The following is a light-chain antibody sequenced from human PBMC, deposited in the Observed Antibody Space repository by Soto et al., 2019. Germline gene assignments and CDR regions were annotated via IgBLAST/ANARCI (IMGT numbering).Light chain of an antibody. CDR3: SSSTNSPTRV. Sequence: QSVLTQPASVSGSPGQSITISCTGTSSDVGGYNYVSWYQQHPGKAPKLMIYEVSNRPSGVSNRFSGSKSGNTASLTISGLQAEDEADYYCSSSTNSPTRVCGTGTKVTVL. CDR1: SSDVGGYNY. J-gene: IGLJ1*01. CDR2: EVS. V-gene: IGLV2-14*01.